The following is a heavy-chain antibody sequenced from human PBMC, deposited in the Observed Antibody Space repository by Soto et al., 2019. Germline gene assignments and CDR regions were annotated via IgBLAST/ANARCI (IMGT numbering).Heavy chain of an antibody. CDR1: GFTFSSYA. V-gene: IGHV3-23*01. CDR2: ISGSGGTT. D-gene: IGHD6-19*01. Sequence: EVQLLESGGGLVQPGGSLRLSCAASGFTFSSYAMSWVRQAPGKGLEWVSAISGSGGTTYYADSVKGRFSFSRDNAKNSLYLQMNSRRDEDKAVYYCAKTANGWFSAFDIWGQGTMVTVSS. J-gene: IGHJ3*02. CDR3: AKTANGWFSAFDI.